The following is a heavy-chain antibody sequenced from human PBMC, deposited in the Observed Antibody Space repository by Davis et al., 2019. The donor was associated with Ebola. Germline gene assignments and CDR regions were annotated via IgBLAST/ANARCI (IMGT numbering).Heavy chain of an antibody. J-gene: IGHJ6*02. CDR2: IYYSGST. CDR1: GGSISSYY. V-gene: IGHV4-59*08. D-gene: IGHD5-18*01. CDR3: ARLLRGYSYGYGYYYYGMDV. Sequence: MPSETLSLTCTVSGGSISSYYWSWIRQPPGKGLEWIGYIYYSGSTNYNPSLKSRVTISVDTSKNQFSLKLSSVTAADTAVYYCARLLRGYSYGYGYYYYGMDVWGQGTTVTVSS.